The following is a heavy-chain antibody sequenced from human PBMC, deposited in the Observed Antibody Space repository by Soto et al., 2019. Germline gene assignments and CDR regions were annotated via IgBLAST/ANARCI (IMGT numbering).Heavy chain of an antibody. CDR1: GFTFSSYA. D-gene: IGHD2-2*01. J-gene: IGHJ5*02. CDR3: ARDLIVVVPAAIGWFDP. V-gene: IGHV3-30-3*01. Sequence: QVQLVDSGGGVVQHGRSLRLSCAASGFTFSSYAMHWVRQAPGKGLEWVAVISYDGSNKYYADSVKGRFTISRDNSKNTLYLQMNSLRAEDTAVYYCARDLIVVVPAAIGWFDPWGQGTLVTVSS. CDR2: ISYDGSNK.